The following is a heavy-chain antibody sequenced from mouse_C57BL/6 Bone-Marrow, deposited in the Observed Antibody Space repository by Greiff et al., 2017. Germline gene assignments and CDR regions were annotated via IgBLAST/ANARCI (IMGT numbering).Heavy chain of an antibody. D-gene: IGHD1-1*01. J-gene: IGHJ3*01. CDR3: ARTVRDWFAY. Sequence: DVKLQESGPGLVKPSQSLSLTCSVTGYSITSGYYWNWIRQFPGNKLEWMGYISYDGSNNYNPSLKNRISITRDTSKNQFFLKLNSVTTEDTATYYCARTVRDWFAYWGQGTLVTVSA. V-gene: IGHV3-6*01. CDR2: ISYDGSN. CDR1: GYSITSGYY.